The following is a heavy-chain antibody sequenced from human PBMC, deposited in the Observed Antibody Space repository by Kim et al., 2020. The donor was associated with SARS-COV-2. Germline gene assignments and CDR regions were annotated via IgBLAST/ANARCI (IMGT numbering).Heavy chain of an antibody. V-gene: IGHV4-59*13. CDR3: ARGGTMVRGVPNFDY. Sequence: SETLSLTCTVSGGSISSYYWSWIRQPPGKGLEWIGYIYYSGSTNYNPSLKSRVTISVDTSKNQFSLKLSSVTAADTAVYYCARGGTMVRGVPNFDYWGQGTLVTVSS. CDR2: IYYSGST. D-gene: IGHD3-10*01. CDR1: GGSISSYY. J-gene: IGHJ4*02.